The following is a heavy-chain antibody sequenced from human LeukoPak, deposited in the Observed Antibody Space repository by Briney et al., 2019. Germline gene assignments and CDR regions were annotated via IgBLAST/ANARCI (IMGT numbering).Heavy chain of an antibody. J-gene: IGHJ4*02. V-gene: IGHV3-23*01. CDR1: GFTFSSYG. CDR2: ISGSGGST. CDR3: AKEGYCSGGSCYSPYNFDY. D-gene: IGHD2-15*01. Sequence: GGSLRLSCAASGFTFSSYGMSWVRQAPGKGLEWVSAISGSGGSTYYADSVKGRFTISRDNSKNTLYLQMNSLRAEDTAVYYCAKEGYCSGGSCYSPYNFDYWGQGTLVTVSS.